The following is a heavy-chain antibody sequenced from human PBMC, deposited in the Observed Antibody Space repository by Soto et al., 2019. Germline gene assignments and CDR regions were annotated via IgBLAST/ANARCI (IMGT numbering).Heavy chain of an antibody. J-gene: IGHJ4*02. CDR2: IYYNDDR. Sequence: QITLQESGPTLVKPTQTLTLTCTFSGFSFTTAGVAVGWIRQTPGGALEWLTLIYYNDDRRFSPSLKTRLTITGDTSKNQVVLSLTNVDPGYTATYFCAHSDGGYEIIYFDFGGQGIPVTVSS. V-gene: IGHV2-5*01. D-gene: IGHD5-12*01. CDR1: GFSFTTAGVA. CDR3: AHSDGGYEIIYFDF.